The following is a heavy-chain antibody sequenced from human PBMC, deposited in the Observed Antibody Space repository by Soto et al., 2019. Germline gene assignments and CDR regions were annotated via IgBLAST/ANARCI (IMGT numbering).Heavy chain of an antibody. J-gene: IGHJ6*02. D-gene: IGHD6-19*01. V-gene: IGHV1-3*01. CDR3: ARDLSGKSCDGMDV. CDR1: GYTFTVYA. CDR2: INAGNGDT. Sequence: QVQLVQSGAEVKMPGASVKVSCKASGYTFTVYAIHWVRQGPEQRLEWMGWINAGNGDTKYSQKYQGRVTVTRDTSASTAYMELSSLRSEDTAVYYCARDLSGKSCDGMDVWGQGTTVIVSS.